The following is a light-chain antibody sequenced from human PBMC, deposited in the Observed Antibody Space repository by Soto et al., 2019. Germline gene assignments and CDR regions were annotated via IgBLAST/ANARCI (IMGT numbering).Light chain of an antibody. CDR2: SNN. Sequence: QSVLTQPPSASGTPGQRVTISCSGSSINIGLNDVYWYRQLPGTAPKLLIHSNNQRPSGVPERFSGSKSGTSASLALGGLRSEDEADYYCAAWDDSLSGYVFGTGTKVTVL. J-gene: IGLJ1*01. CDR1: SINIGLND. V-gene: IGLV1-47*02. CDR3: AAWDDSLSGYV.